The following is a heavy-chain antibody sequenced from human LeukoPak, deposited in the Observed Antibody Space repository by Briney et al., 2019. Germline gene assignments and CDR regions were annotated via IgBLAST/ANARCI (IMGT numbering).Heavy chain of an antibody. CDR1: GGTFSSYA. V-gene: IGHV1-69*13. CDR2: IIPIFGTA. J-gene: IGHJ4*02. CDR3: ARSELNDYFKY. D-gene: IGHD3-16*01. Sequence: SVKVSCKASGGTFSSYAISWVRQAPGQGLEWMGGIIPIFGTANYAQKFQGRVTSTADESTSTAYMELSSLRSEDTAVYFCARSELNDYFKYWGQGILVTVST.